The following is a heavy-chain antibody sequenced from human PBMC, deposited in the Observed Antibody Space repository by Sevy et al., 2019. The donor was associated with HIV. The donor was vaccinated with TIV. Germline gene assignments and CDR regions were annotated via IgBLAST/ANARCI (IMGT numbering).Heavy chain of an antibody. CDR1: GFTFSKYS. Sequence: GGSLRLSCAAPGFTFSKYSMSWIRQTPGKGLEWVSTFSFGCGKINYADSVKGRFTISRDDSRNTFYLQMNSLRAEDTAIYYCAREGCTKPHDYWGQGTVVTVSS. J-gene: IGHJ4*02. CDR2: FSFGCGKI. V-gene: IGHV3-23*01. CDR3: AREGCTKPHDY. D-gene: IGHD2-8*01.